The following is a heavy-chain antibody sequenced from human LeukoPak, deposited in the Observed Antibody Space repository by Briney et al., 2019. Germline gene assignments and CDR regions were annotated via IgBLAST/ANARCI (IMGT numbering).Heavy chain of an antibody. D-gene: IGHD3-22*01. Sequence: GGSLRLSCAASGFTVSSNYMSWVRQAPGKGLEWVSVIYSGGSTYYADSVKGRFTISRDNSKNTLYLQMNSLRAEDAAVYYCARDLEYYDSSGYFSDAFDIWGQGTMVTVSS. V-gene: IGHV3-53*01. CDR3: ARDLEYYDSSGYFSDAFDI. CDR1: GFTVSSNY. CDR2: IYSGGST. J-gene: IGHJ3*02.